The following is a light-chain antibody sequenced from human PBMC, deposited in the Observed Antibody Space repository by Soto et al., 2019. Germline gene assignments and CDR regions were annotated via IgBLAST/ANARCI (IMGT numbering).Light chain of an antibody. Sequence: QSALTQPASVSGSPGQSITISCTGTSSDVGSYNLVSWYQQHPGKAPKLMIYEGSKRPSGVSNRFSGPKSGNTASLTISGLQAEDEADYYCCSYAGSSTPYVFGTGTKVTVL. J-gene: IGLJ1*01. CDR1: SSDVGSYNL. V-gene: IGLV2-23*01. CDR3: CSYAGSSTPYV. CDR2: EGS.